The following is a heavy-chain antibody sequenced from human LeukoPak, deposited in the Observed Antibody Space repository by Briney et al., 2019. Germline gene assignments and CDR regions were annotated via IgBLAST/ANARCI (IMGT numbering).Heavy chain of an antibody. CDR3: GRGERGVDY. Sequence: PSETLSLTCTVSGYSISSGYYWGWIRQPPGKGLERIASISHNGSTYYNPSLKSRVTISVDMSKNQFSLQLSSVTAADTAVYYCGRGERGVDYWGQGTLVTVSS. CDR1: GYSISSGYY. V-gene: IGHV4-38-2*02. D-gene: IGHD2-8*01. J-gene: IGHJ4*02. CDR2: ISHNGST.